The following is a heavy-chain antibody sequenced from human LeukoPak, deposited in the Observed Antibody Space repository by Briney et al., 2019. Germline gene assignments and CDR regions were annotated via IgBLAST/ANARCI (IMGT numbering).Heavy chain of an antibody. CDR2: IRSKANSYAT. Sequence: EPGGSLRLSCAASGFTFSGSAMHWVRQASGKGLEWVGRIRSKANSYATAYAASVKGRFTISRDDSKNTAYLQMNSLKTEDTAVYYCTRYSVYRFDPWGQGTLVTVSS. J-gene: IGHJ5*02. CDR1: GFTFSGSA. CDR3: TRYSVYRFDP. D-gene: IGHD5/OR15-5a*01. V-gene: IGHV3-73*01.